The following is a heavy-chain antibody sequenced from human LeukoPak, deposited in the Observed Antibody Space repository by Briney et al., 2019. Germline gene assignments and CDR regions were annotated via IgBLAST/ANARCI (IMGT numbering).Heavy chain of an antibody. CDR2: ISSTGNTI. Sequence: PGGSLRLSCAASGFTFSSYSVNWVRQAPGKGLEWISYISSTGNTIYYADSVKGRFTISRDNAKNSLYLQMNSLRAEDTAMYYCARGLHYHSYFYMDVWGKGTTVTVSS. CDR3: ARGLHYHSYFYMDV. D-gene: IGHD2-15*01. V-gene: IGHV3-48*01. J-gene: IGHJ6*03. CDR1: GFTFSSYS.